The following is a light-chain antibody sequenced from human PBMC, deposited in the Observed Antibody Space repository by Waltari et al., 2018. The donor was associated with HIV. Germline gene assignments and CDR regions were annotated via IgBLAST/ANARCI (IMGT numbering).Light chain of an antibody. CDR3: AAWDDSLNGHVV. V-gene: IGLV1-44*01. J-gene: IGLJ2*01. CDR1: SSNIGSNT. CDR2: SNN. Sequence: TQPPSASGTPGQRVTISCSGSSSNIGSNTVNWYQQLPGTAPKLLIYSNNQRPSGVPDRFSGSKSGTSASLAISGLQSEDEADYYCAAWDDSLNGHVVFGGGTKLTVL.